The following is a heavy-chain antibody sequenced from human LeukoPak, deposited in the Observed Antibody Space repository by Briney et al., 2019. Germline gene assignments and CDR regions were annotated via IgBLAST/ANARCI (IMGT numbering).Heavy chain of an antibody. CDR1: GYTFTSYY. V-gene: IGHV1-46*01. D-gene: IGHD5-18*01. CDR2: INPSGGST. CDR3: ARGRYSYEFDY. J-gene: IGHJ4*02. Sequence: ASAKVSCKASGYTFTSYYMHWVRQAPGQGLEWMGIINPSGGSTSYAQKFQGRVTMTRDTSTSTVYMELRSLRSDDTAVYYCARGRYSYEFDYWGQGTLVTVSS.